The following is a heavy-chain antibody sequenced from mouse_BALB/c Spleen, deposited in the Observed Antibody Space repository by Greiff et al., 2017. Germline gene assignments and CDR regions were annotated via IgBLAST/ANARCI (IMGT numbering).Heavy chain of an antibody. D-gene: IGHD2-3*01. CDR1: GYTFTDYA. CDR2: ISTYDGDA. V-gene: IGHV1S137*01. Sequence: QVQLQQSGAELVRPGASVKISCKGSGYTFTDYAMHWVKQSHAKSLEWIGVISTYDGDASYNQKFKGKATMTVDKSSSTAYKELAILTSEDSSIYYCARGLLPYAMDYWGQGTSVTVSS. CDR3: ARGLLPYAMDY. J-gene: IGHJ4*01.